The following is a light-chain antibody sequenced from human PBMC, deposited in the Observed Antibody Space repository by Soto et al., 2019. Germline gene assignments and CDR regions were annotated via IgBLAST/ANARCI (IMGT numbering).Light chain of an antibody. Sequence: IKMTQSPSSLSASVGDRVTITCRASQSISTYLNWYQQKPGKAPALLIFSASSLQSGVPSRFSGSGSGTDFTLTIGSLQREDFATYFCQQTYITPPPFGQGTMVDIK. CDR2: SAS. CDR3: QQTYITPPP. J-gene: IGKJ1*01. V-gene: IGKV1-39*01. CDR1: QSISTY.